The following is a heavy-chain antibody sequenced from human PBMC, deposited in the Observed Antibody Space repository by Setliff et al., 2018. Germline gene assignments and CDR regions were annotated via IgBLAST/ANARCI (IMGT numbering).Heavy chain of an antibody. CDR1: GFTFSSYW. D-gene: IGHD7-27*01. Sequence: LRLSCAASGFTFSSYWMYWVRQAPGKGLVWVSRINRDGSYTVYADSVEGRFTISRDNAKNTLYLQMNSLRAEDTAVYYCARARNWGSYYYYYMDVWGKGTTVTVSS. J-gene: IGHJ6*03. V-gene: IGHV3-74*01. CDR2: INRDGSYT. CDR3: ARARNWGSYYYYYMDV.